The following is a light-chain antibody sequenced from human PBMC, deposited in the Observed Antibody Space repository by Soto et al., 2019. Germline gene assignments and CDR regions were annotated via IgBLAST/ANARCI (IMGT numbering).Light chain of an antibody. CDR3: QQSYSTPPIT. J-gene: IGKJ5*01. Sequence: IRMTPSPSSLYASVRDRVIIPCLASQSISSYLNWYQQKPGKAPKLLIYAASSLQSGVPPRFSGSGSGTDFTLTISSLQPEDFATYYCQQSYSTPPITFGQGTRLEI. CDR1: QSISSY. CDR2: AAS. V-gene: IGKV1-39*01.